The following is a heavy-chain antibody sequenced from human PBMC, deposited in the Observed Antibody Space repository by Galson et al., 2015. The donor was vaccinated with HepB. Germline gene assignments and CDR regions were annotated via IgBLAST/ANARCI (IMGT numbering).Heavy chain of an antibody. Sequence: SLRLSCAASGFTFSSYAMHWVRQAPGKGLEWVAVISYDGSNKYYADSVKGRFTISRDNSKNTLYLQMNNLRAEDTAVYYCARDWSSSGWYGGFDYWGQGTLVTVSS. V-gene: IGHV3-30*04. J-gene: IGHJ4*02. D-gene: IGHD6-19*01. CDR2: ISYDGSNK. CDR1: GFTFSSYA. CDR3: ARDWSSSGWYGGFDY.